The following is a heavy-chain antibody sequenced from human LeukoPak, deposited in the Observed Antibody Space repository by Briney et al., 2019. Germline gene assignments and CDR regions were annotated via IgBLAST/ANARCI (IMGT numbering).Heavy chain of an antibody. CDR3: ASFGEWFPS. D-gene: IGHD3-3*01. CDR2: IYHSGST. CDR1: GGSISSGGYY. Sequence: SETLSLTCTVSGGSISSGGYYWSWIRQPAGKGLEWIGYIYHSGSTYYNPSLKSRVTISVDRSKNQFSLKLSSVTAADTAVYYCASFGEWFPSWGQGTLVTVSS. J-gene: IGHJ5*02. V-gene: IGHV4-30-2*01.